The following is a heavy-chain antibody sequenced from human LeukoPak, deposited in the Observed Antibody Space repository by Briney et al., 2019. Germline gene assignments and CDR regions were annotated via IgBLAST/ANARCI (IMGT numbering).Heavy chain of an antibody. J-gene: IGHJ6*02. CDR2: ISGSGGST. CDR3: ASGRYQFDSSSYEDYYYYHGTDV. V-gene: IGHV3-23*01. CDR1: GFTFSSYA. Sequence: PGGSLRLSCAASGFTFSSYAMSWVRQAPGKGLEWVSAISGSGGSTYYADSVKGRFTISRDNSKNTLYLQMNSLRAEDTAVYYCASGRYQFDSSSYEDYYYYHGTDVWGQGTTVIVSS. D-gene: IGHD3-22*01.